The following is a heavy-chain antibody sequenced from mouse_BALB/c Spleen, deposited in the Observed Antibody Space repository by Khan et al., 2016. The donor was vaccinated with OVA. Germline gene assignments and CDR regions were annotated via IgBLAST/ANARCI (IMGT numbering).Heavy chain of an antibody. V-gene: IGHV1-77*01. CDR3: ARSGYGTFAY. CDR1: GYTFTDYI. Sequence: QVQLQQSGPELVKPGASVKMSCKASGYTFTDYIINWVKQRTGQGLEWIGDIYPGSDNTYYNEKFKGKATLTADKSSNTVYMQLSSLTSEDPAVYFCARSGYGTFAYWGQGTLVTVSA. J-gene: IGHJ3*01. CDR2: IYPGSDNT. D-gene: IGHD2-10*02.